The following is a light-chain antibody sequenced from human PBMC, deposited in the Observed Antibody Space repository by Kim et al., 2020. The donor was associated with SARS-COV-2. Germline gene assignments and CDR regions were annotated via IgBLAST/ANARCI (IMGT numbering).Light chain of an antibody. CDR3: ATWDDSLIDML. CDR2: DDS. J-gene: IGLJ2*01. V-gene: IGLV1-47*02. CDR1: CANIGGNY. Sequence: GRRGTISVSCSCANIGGNYVYWYQQRPRTAPKILHYDDSHRPAGVPDRFSGSKSGTSASLAISGLQSEDEADYYCATWDDSLIDMLFGGGTKVTVL.